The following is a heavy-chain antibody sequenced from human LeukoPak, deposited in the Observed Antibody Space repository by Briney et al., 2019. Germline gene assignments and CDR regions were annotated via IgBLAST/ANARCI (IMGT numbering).Heavy chain of an antibody. V-gene: IGHV4-61*01. CDR3: SRSEGVYYGSGSSVTYYPHWFDP. J-gene: IGHJ5*02. CDR1: GGSVSSGNYY. CDR2: IFYSGST. D-gene: IGHD3-10*01. Sequence: SETLSLTCAVSGGSVSSGNYYWSWIRQPPGKGLEWIGYIFYSGSTKYNPSLQSRVTILRDTSKNQFSLKMTSVTAADTAVYYCSRSEGVYYGSGSSVTYYPHWFDPWGQGTLVIVSS.